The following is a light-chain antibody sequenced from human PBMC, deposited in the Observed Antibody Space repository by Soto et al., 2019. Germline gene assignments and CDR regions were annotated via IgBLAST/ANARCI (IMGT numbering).Light chain of an antibody. CDR2: DAS. Sequence: DLQMIQSPSTLSASVGDRVTITCRASQSCRNSLAWYQQKAGKAPTPLIYDASTLQSGVPSRFSGSGSGTEFSLTISSLQPEDFATYYCLCYITYPWTFGQGTKVDIK. CDR3: LCYITYPWT. V-gene: IGKV1-5*01. CDR1: QSCRNS. J-gene: IGKJ1*01.